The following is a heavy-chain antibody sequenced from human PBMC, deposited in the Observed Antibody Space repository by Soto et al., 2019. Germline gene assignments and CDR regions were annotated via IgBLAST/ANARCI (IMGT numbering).Heavy chain of an antibody. CDR1: GYSFTSYW. V-gene: IGHV5-51*01. J-gene: IGHJ3*02. CDR2: IYPGDSDT. Sequence: PGESLKISCKGSGYSFTSYWIGWVRQMPGKGLEWMGIIYPGDSDTRYSPSFQGQVTISADKSISTAYLQWSSLKASDTAMYYCARRCGYEDPAAADAFDIWGQGTMVTVSS. D-gene: IGHD5-12*01. CDR3: ARRCGYEDPAAADAFDI.